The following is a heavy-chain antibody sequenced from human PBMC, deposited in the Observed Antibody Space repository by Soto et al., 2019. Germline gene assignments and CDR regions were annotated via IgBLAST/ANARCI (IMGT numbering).Heavy chain of an antibody. V-gene: IGHV4-61*01. CDR2: IYNNRSF. Sequence: TETLSLTCTVSGGSVSSGSFYWSWIRQPPGKALEWIGFIYNNRSFNYNPSLKSRVTMSVDTSKHQFSLKLSSVTAADTAVYYCALVPLEYSNSHYFDFWGQGALVTVPQ. CDR1: GGSVSSGSFY. CDR3: ALVPLEYSNSHYFDF. D-gene: IGHD6-6*01. J-gene: IGHJ4*02.